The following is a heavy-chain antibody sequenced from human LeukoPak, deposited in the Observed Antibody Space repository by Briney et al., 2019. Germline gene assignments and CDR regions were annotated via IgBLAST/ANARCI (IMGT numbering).Heavy chain of an antibody. D-gene: IGHD3-22*01. CDR2: ISAYNGNT. CDR1: GYTFTTYG. Sequence: ASVKVSCKASGYTFTTYGISWVRQAPGQGLEWMGWISAYNGNTNYAQTLQGRVTITTDTSTSTAYMELRSLRSDDTAVYYCERDSGDSSGYYNCGYWGQGTLVTVSS. CDR3: ERDSGDSSGYYNCGY. V-gene: IGHV1-18*01. J-gene: IGHJ4*02.